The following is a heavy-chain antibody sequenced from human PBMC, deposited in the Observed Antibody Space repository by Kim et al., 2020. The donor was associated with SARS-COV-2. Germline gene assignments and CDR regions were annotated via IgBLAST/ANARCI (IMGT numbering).Heavy chain of an antibody. J-gene: IGHJ5*02. CDR1: GYTFTSYA. V-gene: IGHV1-3*01. CDR2: INAGNGNT. D-gene: IGHD1-26*01. Sequence: ASVKVSCKASGYTFTSYAMHWVRQAPGQRLEWMGWINAGNGNTKYSQKFQGRVTITRDTSASTAYMELSSLRSEDTAVYYCARQKSWVKGLYNWFDPWGQGTLVTVSS. CDR3: ARQKSWVKGLYNWFDP.